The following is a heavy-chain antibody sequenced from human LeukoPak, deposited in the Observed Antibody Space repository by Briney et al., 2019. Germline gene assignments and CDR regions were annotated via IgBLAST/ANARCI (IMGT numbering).Heavy chain of an antibody. CDR3: ARHYYGSGSYYNFDY. Sequence: SQTLSLTCTVSGGSISSYYWSWIRQPPGKGLEWIGYIYYSGSTNYNPSLKSRVTISVDTSKNQFSPKLSSVTAADTAVYYCARHYYGSGSYYNFDYWGQGTLVTVSS. D-gene: IGHD3-10*01. V-gene: IGHV4-59*08. CDR1: GGSISSYY. CDR2: IYYSGST. J-gene: IGHJ4*02.